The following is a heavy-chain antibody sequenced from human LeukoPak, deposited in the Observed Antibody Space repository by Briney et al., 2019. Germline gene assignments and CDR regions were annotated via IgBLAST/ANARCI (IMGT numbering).Heavy chain of an antibody. CDR1: GGSISSGGYS. V-gene: IGHV4-30-4*07. Sequence: SETLSLTCAVSGGSISSGGYSWSWIRQPPGKGLEWIGYIYYSGSTYYNPSLKSRVTISVDTSKNQFSLKLSSVTAADTAVYYCARARWEGPFDYWGQGTLVTVSS. D-gene: IGHD1-26*01. CDR3: ARARWEGPFDY. J-gene: IGHJ4*02. CDR2: IYYSGST.